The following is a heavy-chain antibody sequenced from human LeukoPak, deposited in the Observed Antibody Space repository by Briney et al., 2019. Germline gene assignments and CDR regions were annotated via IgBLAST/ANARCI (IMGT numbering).Heavy chain of an antibody. D-gene: IGHD2-8*01. Sequence: GGSLRLSCAASGFTFSSYGMHWVRQAPGKGLEWVAVIPYDGSNKYYADSVKGRFTISRDNSKNTLYLQMNSLRAEDTAVYYCAKDLTMVSYYYYYGMDVWGQGTTITVSS. CDR3: AKDLTMVSYYYYYGMDV. CDR2: IPYDGSNK. CDR1: GFTFSSYG. J-gene: IGHJ6*02. V-gene: IGHV3-30*18.